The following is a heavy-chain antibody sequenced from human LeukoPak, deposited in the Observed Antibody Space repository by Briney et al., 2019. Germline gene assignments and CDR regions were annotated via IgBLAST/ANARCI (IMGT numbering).Heavy chain of an antibody. Sequence: GGSLRLFCAASGFTFSSYEMNWVRQAPGKGLEWVSYISSSGSTIYYADSVKGRFTISRDNARNSLYLQMSSLRAEDTAVYYCATYTHWVAGDVWGQGTTVTVSS. CDR2: ISSSGSTI. D-gene: IGHD3-16*01. CDR1: GFTFSSYE. J-gene: IGHJ6*02. CDR3: ATYTHWVAGDV. V-gene: IGHV3-48*03.